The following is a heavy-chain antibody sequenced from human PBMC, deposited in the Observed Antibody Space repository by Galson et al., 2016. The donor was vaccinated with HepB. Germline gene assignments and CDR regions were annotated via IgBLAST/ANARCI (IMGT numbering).Heavy chain of an antibody. CDR2: LSKDGNAK. Sequence: SLRLSCATSGFTFSGYSMQWVRHVPGRGLEWLSLLSKDGNAKYYADSVQGRFTISRDNSKDTLYLYMSGLRPEDTAVYYCARGDYSSGEPGYWGQGTLVTDSS. D-gene: IGHD6-19*01. J-gene: IGHJ4*02. V-gene: IGHV3-30-3*01. CDR1: GFTFSGYS. CDR3: ARGDYSSGEPGY.